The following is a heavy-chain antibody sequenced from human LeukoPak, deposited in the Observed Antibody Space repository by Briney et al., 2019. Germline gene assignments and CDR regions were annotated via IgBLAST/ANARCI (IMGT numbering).Heavy chain of an antibody. CDR3: ARDEFYDYVWGSYRYNWFDP. V-gene: IGHV1-46*01. CDR2: INPSGGST. D-gene: IGHD3-16*02. CDR1: GYTFTSYY. Sequence: GASVKVSCKASGYTFTSYYMHWVRQAPGQGLEWMGIINPSGGSTSYAQKFQGRVTMTRDTSTSTVYMELSSLRSEDTAVYYCARDEFYDYVWGSYRYNWFDPWGQGTLVTVSS. J-gene: IGHJ5*02.